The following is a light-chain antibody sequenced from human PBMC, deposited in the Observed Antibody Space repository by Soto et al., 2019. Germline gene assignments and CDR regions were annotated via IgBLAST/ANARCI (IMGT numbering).Light chain of an antibody. Sequence: DIQMTQSPSTLSASVGDRVTITCRASQSIGRWLAWYQEKPGKAPHLLIFDASALGRGVPSRFSGRRSGTGFGLTISSLQLEDSTTYSCPQFDSYPWTLGQETKVEIK. CDR3: PQFDSYPWT. V-gene: IGKV1-5*01. CDR1: QSIGRW. J-gene: IGKJ1*01. CDR2: DAS.